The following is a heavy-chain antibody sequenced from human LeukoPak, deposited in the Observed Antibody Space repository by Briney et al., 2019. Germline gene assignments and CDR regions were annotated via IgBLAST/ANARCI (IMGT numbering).Heavy chain of an antibody. J-gene: IGHJ6*03. CDR2: ISSSGSTI. D-gene: IGHD3-3*01. V-gene: IGHV3-11*04. Sequence: PGGSLRLSCAASGFTFSDYYMSWIRQAPGKGLEWVSYISSSGSTIYYADSVKGRFTISRDNAKNSLYLQMNSLRAEDTAVYYCARTYYDFWSGYPTNMDFWGKGTTVTVSS. CDR3: ARTYYDFWSGYPTNMDF. CDR1: GFTFSDYY.